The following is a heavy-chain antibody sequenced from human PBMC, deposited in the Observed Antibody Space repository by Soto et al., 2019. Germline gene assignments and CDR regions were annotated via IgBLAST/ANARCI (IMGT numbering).Heavy chain of an antibody. CDR1: GGSISSYY. Sequence: PSETLSLTCTVSGGSISSYYWSWIRQPPGKGLEWIGYIYYSGSTNYNPSLKSRVTISVDTSKNQFSLKLSSVTAADTAVYYCARDSPPXYSSSLFLRGYYYGMDVWGQGTTVTVSS. V-gene: IGHV4-59*01. D-gene: IGHD6-6*01. J-gene: IGHJ6*02. CDR3: ARDSPPXYSSSLFLRGYYYGMDV. CDR2: IYYSGST.